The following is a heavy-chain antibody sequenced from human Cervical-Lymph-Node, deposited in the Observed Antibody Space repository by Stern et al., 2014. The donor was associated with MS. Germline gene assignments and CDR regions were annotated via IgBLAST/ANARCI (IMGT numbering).Heavy chain of an antibody. Sequence: VQLVESGGGVVQPGRSLRLSCAASGFTFSYHAMHWVRQAPGKGLEWVAVISYDGSDKNDADSVKGRFTISRDKSRNTLYLQMNSLRVDDTAVYYCARGGAVATSDYSFDYWGQGILVTVSS. CDR2: ISYDGSDK. V-gene: IGHV3-30*01. D-gene: IGHD5-12*01. CDR1: GFTFSYHA. CDR3: ARGGAVATSDYSFDY. J-gene: IGHJ4*02.